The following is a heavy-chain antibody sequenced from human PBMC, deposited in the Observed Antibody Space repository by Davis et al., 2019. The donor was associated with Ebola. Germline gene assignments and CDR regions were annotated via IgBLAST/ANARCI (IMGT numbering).Heavy chain of an antibody. V-gene: IGHV1-8*02. J-gene: IGHJ4*02. CDR2: MNPNSGNT. CDR1: GYTFTSYD. CDR3: ARELLVTGYKCADY. Sequence: ASVKVSCQASGYTFTSYDINWVRQATGQGLEWMGWMNPNSGNTGSAQKFQGRVTMTRDTSISTTYLELSSLRSDDTAMYYCARELLVTGYKCADYWGQGTLVTVSS. D-gene: IGHD3-9*01.